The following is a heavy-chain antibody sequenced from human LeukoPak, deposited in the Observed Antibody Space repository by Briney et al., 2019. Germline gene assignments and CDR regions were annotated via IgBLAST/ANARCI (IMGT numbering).Heavy chain of an antibody. Sequence: GGSLRLSCAASGFNFSISAMTWVRQAPGKGLEGVALINYSGSNAYYADSVRGRFTISRDSSKSMLYLQMDSLRAEDTAIYYCARDIELSTWGQGTMVSV. CDR3: ARDIELST. CDR1: GFNFSISA. D-gene: IGHD1-7*01. CDR2: INYSGSNA. V-gene: IGHV3-23*01. J-gene: IGHJ3*01.